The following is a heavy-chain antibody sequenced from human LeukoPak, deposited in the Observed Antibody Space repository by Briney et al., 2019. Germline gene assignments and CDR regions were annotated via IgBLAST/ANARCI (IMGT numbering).Heavy chain of an antibody. V-gene: IGHV4-39*06. Sequence: PSETLSLTCTVSGASITSDNYYWGWIRQTPGKGLEWLGSVPYSGRIYDNPSLKNRITISLDESKNRFALKLSSVTAADTAVYYCARDGGDTVNGGGDTNWFDPWGQGTLVTVSS. J-gene: IGHJ5*02. CDR2: VPYSGRI. CDR3: ARDGGDTVNGGGDTNWFDP. D-gene: IGHD4-11*01. CDR1: GASITSDNYY.